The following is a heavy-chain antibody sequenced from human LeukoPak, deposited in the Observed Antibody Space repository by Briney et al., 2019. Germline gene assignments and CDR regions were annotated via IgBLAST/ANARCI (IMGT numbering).Heavy chain of an antibody. Sequence: GGSLRLSCAASGFTFSSYAMHWVRQAPGKGLEWVAVISYDGSNKYYADSVKGRFTISRDNAKNSLYLQMNSLRAEGTAVYYCARDVAAAGTWDYWGQGTLVTVSS. D-gene: IGHD6-13*01. J-gene: IGHJ4*02. CDR1: GFTFSSYA. CDR3: ARDVAAAGTWDY. CDR2: ISYDGSNK. V-gene: IGHV3-30*04.